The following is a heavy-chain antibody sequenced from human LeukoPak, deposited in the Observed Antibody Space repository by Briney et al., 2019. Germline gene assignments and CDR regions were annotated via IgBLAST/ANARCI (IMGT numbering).Heavy chain of an antibody. CDR2: INHSGST. CDR3: ASSRYFDWKYNAIDY. Sequence: SETLSLTCAVYGGSFSGYYWSWIRQPPGKGLEWIGEINHSGSTNYNPSLKSRVTISVDTSKNQFSLKLSSVTAADAAVYYCASSRYFDWKYNAIDYWGQGTLVTAAS. D-gene: IGHD3-9*01. J-gene: IGHJ4*02. V-gene: IGHV4-34*01. CDR1: GGSFSGYY.